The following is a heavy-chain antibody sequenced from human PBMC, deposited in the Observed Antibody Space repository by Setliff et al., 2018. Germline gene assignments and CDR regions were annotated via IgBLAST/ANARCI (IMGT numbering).Heavy chain of an antibody. CDR2: IYTSWST. V-gene: IGHV4-61*09. CDR3: ARMSGFVYMDV. Sequence: PSETLSLTCTVSGDSISSRTYYWSWIRQPAGKGLEWIGHIYTSWSTIYNPSLKSRLTISLDTSKNQFSLTLSSVTAADTAVYYCARMSGFVYMDVWGKGTTVTVSS. CDR1: GDSISSRTYY. J-gene: IGHJ6*03. D-gene: IGHD2-15*01.